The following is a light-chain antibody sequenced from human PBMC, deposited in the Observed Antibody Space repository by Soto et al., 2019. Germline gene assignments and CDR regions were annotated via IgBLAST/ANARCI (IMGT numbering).Light chain of an antibody. Sequence: DIQMTQSPSTLSASVGDRVTITCRASQSISSWLAWYQQEPGKAPKILIYKASSLESVVPSRFSGSGSGTEFTLTISSLQPDDFATYYCQQYNSYPITFGQGTRLEIK. CDR2: KAS. V-gene: IGKV1-5*03. J-gene: IGKJ5*01. CDR1: QSISSW. CDR3: QQYNSYPIT.